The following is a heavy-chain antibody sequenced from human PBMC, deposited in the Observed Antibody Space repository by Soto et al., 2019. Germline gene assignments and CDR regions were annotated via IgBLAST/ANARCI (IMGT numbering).Heavy chain of an antibody. CDR2: INYSGIT. V-gene: IGHV4-34*01. Sequence: QVQLQQWGAGLLKPSETLSLTCAVYGGSLSGYYGNWIPQSPGKGLEWIGEINYSGITNYNPSLKSRVTISIDTSKNQFSLNLSSVTAADTAVYYCARTRNLDVWGQGTTVTVSS. CDR3: ARTRNLDV. D-gene: IGHD1-1*01. CDR1: GGSLSGYY. J-gene: IGHJ6*02.